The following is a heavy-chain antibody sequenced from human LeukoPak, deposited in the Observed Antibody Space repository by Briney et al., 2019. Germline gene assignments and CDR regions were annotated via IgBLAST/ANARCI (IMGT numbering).Heavy chain of an antibody. Sequence: GGSLRLSCTASGFTFGEYAMNWVRQAPGKGLEWVAFIRYDGSNKYYADSVKGRFTISRDNSKNTLYLQMNSLRAEDTAVYYCAKDRRIAAAGMSIDYWGQGTLVTVSS. CDR3: AKDRRIAAAGMSIDY. CDR2: IRYDGSNK. CDR1: GFTFGEYA. D-gene: IGHD6-13*01. V-gene: IGHV3-30*02. J-gene: IGHJ4*02.